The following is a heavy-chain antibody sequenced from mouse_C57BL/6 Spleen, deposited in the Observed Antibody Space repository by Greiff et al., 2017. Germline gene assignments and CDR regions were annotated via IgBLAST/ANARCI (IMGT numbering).Heavy chain of an antibody. CDR1: GFTFSSYT. CDR2: ISGGGGNT. CDR3: ARHEGYGIYDWYFDV. Sequence: DVKLVESGGGLVKPGGSLKLSCAASGFTFSSYTMSWVRQTPEKRLEWVATISGGGGNTYYPDSVKGRFTISRDNAKNTLYLQMSSLRSEYTALYYGARHEGYGIYDWYFDVWGTGTTVTVSS. D-gene: IGHD2-1*01. J-gene: IGHJ1*03. V-gene: IGHV5-9*01.